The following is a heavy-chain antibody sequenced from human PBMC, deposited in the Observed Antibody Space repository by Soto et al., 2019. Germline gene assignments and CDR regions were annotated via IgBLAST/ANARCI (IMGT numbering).Heavy chain of an antibody. Sequence: PSETLSLTCAVSGFSISNNNWWTWVRQPPGKGLEWVGDIYHTGITNYIPSLKSRVTISVDNSKNQLSLRLTSVTAADTAVYYGGRFSSSGFYYYFGMDVWGQGTTVTVAS. D-gene: IGHD6-13*01. CDR2: IYHTGIT. CDR3: GRFSSSGFYYYFGMDV. CDR1: GFSISNNNW. V-gene: IGHV4-4*02. J-gene: IGHJ6*02.